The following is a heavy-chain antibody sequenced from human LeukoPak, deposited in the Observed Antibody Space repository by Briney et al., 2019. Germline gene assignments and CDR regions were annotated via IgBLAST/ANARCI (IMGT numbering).Heavy chain of an antibody. V-gene: IGHV3-48*01. CDR2: ISSSSSAI. CDR3: ARDYSGSGSYHYYFDY. CDR1: GFTFSSYS. Sequence: GGSLRLSCAASGFTFSSYSMNWVRQAPGKGLEYISYISSSSSAIYYADSVKGRFTISRDNAKNSLYLQMNSLRAEDTAMYYCARDYSGSGSYHYYFDYWGQGTLVTVSS. D-gene: IGHD3-10*01. J-gene: IGHJ4*02.